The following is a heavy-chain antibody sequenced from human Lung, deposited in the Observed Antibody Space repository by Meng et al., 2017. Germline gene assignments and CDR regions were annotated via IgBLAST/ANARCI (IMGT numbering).Heavy chain of an antibody. CDR2: IDYSWSI. J-gene: IGHJ4*02. D-gene: IGHD1-26*01. Sequence: QLHVQASGAGRAGPSGTLSLTCSGLGRSVRSVSHYRSSTRHRPGKGLEWIGYIDYSWSIHYYPSLKSRLTMSVDTSKHQFSLNLSSVTAADTAVYYCAGGPWELDHWGQGTLVTVSS. V-gene: IGHV4-61*01. CDR1: GRSVRSVSHY. CDR3: AGGPWELDH.